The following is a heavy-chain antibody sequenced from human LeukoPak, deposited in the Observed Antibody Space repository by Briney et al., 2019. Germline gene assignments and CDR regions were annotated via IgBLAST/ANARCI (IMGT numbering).Heavy chain of an antibody. CDR1: GFNFRAYG. J-gene: IGHJ4*02. CDR3: AKGDSSWSSIDY. D-gene: IGHD6-13*01. V-gene: IGHV3-21*04. Sequence: GGSLRLSCAASGFNFRAYGINWVRQAPGKGLEWVSSMSSSGDYKYYGDSLKGRFTISRDNAKNSLYLQMNSLRAEDTALYYCAKGDSSWSSIDYWGQGTLVTVSS. CDR2: MSSSGDYK.